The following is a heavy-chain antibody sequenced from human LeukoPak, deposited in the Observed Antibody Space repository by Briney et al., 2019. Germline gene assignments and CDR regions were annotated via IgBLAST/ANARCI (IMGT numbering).Heavy chain of an antibody. D-gene: IGHD3-10*01. J-gene: IGHJ4*02. CDR1: GFTFSSYA. CDR3: AKDRSRSGSYYHSSFDY. Sequence: RPGGSLRLSCAASGFTFSSYAMSWVRQAPGKGLEWVSAISGSGGSTYYADSVKGRSTISRDNSKNTLYLQMNSLRAEDTAVYYCAKDRSRSGSYYHSSFDYWGQGTLVTVSS. V-gene: IGHV3-23*01. CDR2: ISGSGGST.